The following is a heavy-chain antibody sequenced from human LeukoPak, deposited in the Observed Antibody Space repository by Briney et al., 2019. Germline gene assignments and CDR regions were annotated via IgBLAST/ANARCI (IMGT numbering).Heavy chain of an antibody. D-gene: IGHD3-22*01. CDR2: TYYRSKWYN. J-gene: IGHJ4*02. V-gene: IGHV6-1*01. Sequence: SQTLSLTCAISGDSVSSNSAAWNWIRQSPSRGLEWLGRTYYRSKWYNDYAVSVKSRITINPDTSKNQFSLQLNSVTPEDTAVYYGARGPYYYDSSGYYFDYWGQGTLVTVSS. CDR1: GDSVSSNSAA. CDR3: ARGPYYYDSSGYYFDY.